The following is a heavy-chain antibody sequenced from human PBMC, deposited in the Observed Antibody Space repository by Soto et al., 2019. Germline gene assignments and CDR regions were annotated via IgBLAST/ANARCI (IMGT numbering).Heavy chain of an antibody. CDR2: ISYDGSNK. CDR3: ATINYYDSSHFGY. J-gene: IGHJ4*02. D-gene: IGHD3-22*01. V-gene: IGHV3-30-3*01. Sequence: PGGSLRLSCAASGFTFSSYAMHWVRQAPGKRLEWVAVISYDGSNKYYADSVKGQVTISADKSISTAYLQWSSLKASDTAMYYCATINYYDSSHFGYWGQGTLVTVSS. CDR1: GFTFSSYA.